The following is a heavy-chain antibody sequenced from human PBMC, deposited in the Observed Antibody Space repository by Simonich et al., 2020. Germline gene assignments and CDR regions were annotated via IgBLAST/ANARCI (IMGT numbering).Heavy chain of an antibody. V-gene: IGHV4-59*08. CDR2: IYYSGCT. CDR1: GASISSSY. Sequence: QVQLQESGPGLVKPSETLSLTCTVSGASISSSYWGWIRPPPVKGLEWIGYIYYSGCTKYNPALKSPVTISVDTSKNQFSLKLSSVTAADTAVYYCARHDRWLQFYFDYWGQGTLVTVSS. J-gene: IGHJ4*02. D-gene: IGHD5-12*01. CDR3: ARHDRWLQFYFDY.